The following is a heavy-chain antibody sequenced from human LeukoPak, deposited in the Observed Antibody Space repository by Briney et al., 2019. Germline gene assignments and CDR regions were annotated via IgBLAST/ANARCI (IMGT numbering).Heavy chain of an antibody. V-gene: IGHV4-39*07. CDR2: IYYSGST. J-gene: IGHJ6*03. CDR1: GGSISSSSCY. D-gene: IGHD4-17*01. Sequence: SETLSLTCTVSGGSISSSSCYWGWIRQPPGKGLEWIGSIYYSGSTYYNPSLKSRVTISVDTSKNQFSLKLSSVTAADTAVYYCARDVRSLYYYYMDVWGKGTTVTVSS. CDR3: ARDVRSLYYYYMDV.